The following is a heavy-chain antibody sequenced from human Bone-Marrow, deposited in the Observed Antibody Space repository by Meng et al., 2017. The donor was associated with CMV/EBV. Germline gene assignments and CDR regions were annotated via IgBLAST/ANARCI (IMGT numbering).Heavy chain of an antibody. CDR2: INHSGST. D-gene: IGHD6-19*01. V-gene: IGHV4-34*01. Sequence: HGQLQQWGAGLLKPSETLSLPCAVYGGSLSGYYWSWIRQPPGKGLEWIGEINHSGSTNYNPSLKSRVTISVDTSKNQFSLKLSSVTAADTAVYYCARASGYSSGWYLWWGQGTLVTVSS. CDR1: GGSLSGYY. CDR3: ARASGYSSGWYLW. J-gene: IGHJ4*02.